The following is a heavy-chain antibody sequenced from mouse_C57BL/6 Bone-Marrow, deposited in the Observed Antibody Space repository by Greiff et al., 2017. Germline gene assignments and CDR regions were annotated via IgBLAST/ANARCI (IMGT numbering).Heavy chain of an antibody. CDR2: ISSGGSYT. Sequence: EVHLVESGADLVKPGASLKLSCAASGFTFSSYGMSWVRQSPGKSLEWVGTISSGGSYTNYPDSVKGRFTIPGDTTKNTLYLQMSSLKSEDTAMYYCARHGGGYYAMDYWGQGTSVTVSS. CDR3: ARHGGGYYAMDY. V-gene: IGHV5-6*01. J-gene: IGHJ4*01. CDR1: GFTFSSYG.